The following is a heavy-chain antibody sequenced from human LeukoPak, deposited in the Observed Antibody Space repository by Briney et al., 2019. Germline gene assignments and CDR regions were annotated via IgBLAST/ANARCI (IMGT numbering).Heavy chain of an antibody. Sequence: SETLSLTCTVSGVSISSYYWSWIRQPAGKGLEWIGRIYTSGSTNYNPSLKSRVTMSVDTSKNQFSLKLRSVTAADTAVYYCASQQQLVLLDWFDPWGQGTLVTVSS. D-gene: IGHD6-13*01. CDR2: IYTSGST. V-gene: IGHV4-4*07. J-gene: IGHJ5*02. CDR3: ASQQQLVLLDWFDP. CDR1: GVSISSYY.